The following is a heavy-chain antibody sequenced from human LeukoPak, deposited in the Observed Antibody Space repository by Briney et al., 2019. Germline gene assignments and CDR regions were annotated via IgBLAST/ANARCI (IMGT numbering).Heavy chain of an antibody. CDR3: AREQISMIRGFDN. CDR1: GDSFSSYY. Sequence: SETLSLTCTVSGDSFSSYYCSWIRQPPGKGLEWIGYIYYSGSTNYNPSLKSRVTISVDTSKNQFSLRLSSVTAADTAVYYCAREQISMIRGFDNWGQGTLVTVSS. CDR2: IYYSGST. J-gene: IGHJ4*02. D-gene: IGHD3-10*01. V-gene: IGHV4-59*01.